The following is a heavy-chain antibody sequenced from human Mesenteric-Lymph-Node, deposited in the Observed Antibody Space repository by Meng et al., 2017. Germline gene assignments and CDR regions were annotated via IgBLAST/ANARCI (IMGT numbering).Heavy chain of an antibody. CDR2: MNPNSGNT. CDR3: ARVKISMVRGLQYYYYYYGMDV. D-gene: IGHD3-10*01. CDR1: GYTFTGYY. Sequence: ASVKVSCKASGYTFTGYYMHWVRQAPGQGLEWMGWMNPNSGNTGYAQKFQGRVTITRNTSISTAYMELSSLRSEDTAVYYCARVKISMVRGLQYYYYYYGMDVWGQGTTVTVSS. J-gene: IGHJ6*02. V-gene: IGHV1-8*03.